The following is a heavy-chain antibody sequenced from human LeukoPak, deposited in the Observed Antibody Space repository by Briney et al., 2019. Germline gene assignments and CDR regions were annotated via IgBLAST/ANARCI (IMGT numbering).Heavy chain of an antibody. CDR2: LYSGGTT. D-gene: IGHD6-6*01. CDR3: ARDGRSSAGINWFDP. CDR1: GFTVSSNY. V-gene: IGHV3-66*01. J-gene: IGHJ5*02. Sequence: GGSLRLSCAASGFTVSSNYMSWIRQAPGKGLEWGSVLYSGGTTYYADSVKGRFTISRDNSKNTLYLQMNSLRAEDTAVYYCARDGRSSAGINWFDPWGQGTLVTVSS.